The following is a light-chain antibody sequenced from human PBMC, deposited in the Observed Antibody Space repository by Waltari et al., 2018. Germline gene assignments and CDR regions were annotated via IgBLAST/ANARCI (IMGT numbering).Light chain of an antibody. Sequence: SSELTQDPTVSVALGQTVSITCQGDSLRKYSASWYRQRPGQAPILVIYGDNNRPSGIPDRFSTSTSGDTASLTITETQAEDEGDYYCQSRDSYTDRVFGGGTKLTVI. CDR3: QSRDSYTDRV. CDR1: SLRKYS. V-gene: IGLV3-19*01. CDR2: GDN. J-gene: IGLJ3*02.